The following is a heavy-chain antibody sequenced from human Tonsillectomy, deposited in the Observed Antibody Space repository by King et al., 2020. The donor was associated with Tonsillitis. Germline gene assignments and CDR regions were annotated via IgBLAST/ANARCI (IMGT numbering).Heavy chain of an antibody. D-gene: IGHD6-13*01. CDR1: GYTFTSYG. J-gene: IGHJ3*02. V-gene: IGHV1-18*04. Sequence: QLVQSGAEVKKPGASVKVSCKASGYTFTSYGISWVRQAPGQGLEWMGWISAYNGNTNYAQKLQGRVTMTTDTSTSTAYMELRSLRSDDTAVYYCASGVGLKHSSSWSDAFDIWGQGTMDTVSS. CDR2: ISAYNGNT. CDR3: ASGVGLKHSSSWSDAFDI.